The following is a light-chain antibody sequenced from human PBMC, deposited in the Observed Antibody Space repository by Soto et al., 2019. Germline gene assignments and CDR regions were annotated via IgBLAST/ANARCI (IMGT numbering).Light chain of an antibody. V-gene: IGKV4-1*01. J-gene: IGKJ1*01. Sequence: DSVLTQSPDSLAVSLGERATINCKSSQNILYSSNNKNYLAWYQQKPGQAPRLLIYGASNRATGIPDRFSGSGSGTDFTLTISRLEPEDFAVYYCQQYGSSGTFGQGTKVDIK. CDR1: QNILYSSNNKNY. CDR2: GAS. CDR3: QQYGSSGT.